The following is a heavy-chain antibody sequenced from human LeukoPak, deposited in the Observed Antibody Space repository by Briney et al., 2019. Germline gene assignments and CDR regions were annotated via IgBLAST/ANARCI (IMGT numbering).Heavy chain of an antibody. Sequence: HAGGSLRLSCSASGFTFSSHWMHWVRRAPGKGLVWVSRINGDGSETNYAGSVTGRFTISRDNAKNTLYLQMSSLRAEDTAVYYCATGSGDYGDPFDYWGQGTLVTVSS. CDR2: INGDGSET. V-gene: IGHV3-74*01. D-gene: IGHD4-17*01. CDR1: GFTFSSHW. J-gene: IGHJ4*02. CDR3: ATGSGDYGDPFDY.